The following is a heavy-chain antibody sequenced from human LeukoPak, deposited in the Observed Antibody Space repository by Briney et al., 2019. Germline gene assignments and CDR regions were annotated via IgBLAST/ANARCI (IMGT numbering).Heavy chain of an antibody. D-gene: IGHD1-7*01. CDR2: IIPIFGTA. CDR1: GGTFSSYA. V-gene: IGHV1-69*01. J-gene: IGHJ6*02. Sequence: SVKVSCKASGGTFSSYAISWVRQAPGQGLEWMGGIIPIFGTANYAQKFQGRVTITADESTSTAYMELSSLRSDDTAVYYCARVQYNWNYVPHGMDVWGQGTTVTVSS. CDR3: ARVQYNWNYVPHGMDV.